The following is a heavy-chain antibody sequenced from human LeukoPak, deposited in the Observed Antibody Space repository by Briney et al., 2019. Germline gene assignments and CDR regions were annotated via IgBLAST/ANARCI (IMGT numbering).Heavy chain of an antibody. D-gene: IGHD3-10*01. CDR3: TTDLLGAYYYGSGSYYISDY. CDR1: GFTFSSYA. Sequence: PGGSLRLSCAASGFTFSSYAMHWVRQAPGKGLECVAYIRSKASNHATAYVASVKGRLTISRDDPKNTAYLQMNSLKTEDTAVYYCTTDLLGAYYYGSGSYYISDYWGQGNLVTVSS. V-gene: IGHV3-73*01. J-gene: IGHJ4*02. CDR2: IRSKASNHAT.